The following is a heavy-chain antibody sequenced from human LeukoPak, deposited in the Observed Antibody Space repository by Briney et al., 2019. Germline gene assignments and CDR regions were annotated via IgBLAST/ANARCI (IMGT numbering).Heavy chain of an antibody. V-gene: IGHV1-2*02. CDR1: GYTFTGYY. CDR2: INPNSGGT. D-gene: IGHD2-15*01. Sequence: ASVKVSCTASGYTFTGYYMHWVRQTPGQGLEWMGWINPNSGGTNYAQKFQGRVTMTRDTSISTAYMELSRLRSDDTAVYYCARDQIAATLDYYYGMDVWGQGTTVTVSS. CDR3: ARDQIAATLDYYYGMDV. J-gene: IGHJ6*02.